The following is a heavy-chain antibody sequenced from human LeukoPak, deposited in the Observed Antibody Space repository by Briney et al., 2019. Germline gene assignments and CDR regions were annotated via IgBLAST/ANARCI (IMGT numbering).Heavy chain of an antibody. V-gene: IGHV3-21*01. D-gene: IGHD6-19*01. Sequence: AGSLRLSCAASGFTFSSYSMNWVRQAQGKGMEWVSSISSSRSYIYYADSVKGRFTISRDNAKNSLYLQMNSLRAEDTAEYYCASSGSRGWGFDYWGQGTLVTVSS. CDR1: GFTFSSYS. CDR2: ISSSRSYI. CDR3: ASSGSRGWGFDY. J-gene: IGHJ4*02.